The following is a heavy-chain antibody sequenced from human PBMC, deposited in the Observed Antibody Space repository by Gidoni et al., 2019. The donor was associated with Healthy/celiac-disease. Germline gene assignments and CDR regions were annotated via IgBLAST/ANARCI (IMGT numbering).Heavy chain of an antibody. CDR2: ISWNSGRL. J-gene: IGHJ3*01. CDR3: VKGLRGFDAFDV. V-gene: IGHV3-9*01. CDR1: GLIFDAYA. Sequence: EVQLVESGVGLAQPGRSLRLSCAASGLIFDAYAMHWVRQVPGKGLGWVSGISWNSGRLAYVDSVKGRFTISRDNAKNSLYLQMNSLRAEDTALYYCVKGLRGFDAFDVWGQGTMVTVSS.